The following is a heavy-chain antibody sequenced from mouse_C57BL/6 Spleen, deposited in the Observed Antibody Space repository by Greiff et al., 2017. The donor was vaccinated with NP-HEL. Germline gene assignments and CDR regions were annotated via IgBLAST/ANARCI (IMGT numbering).Heavy chain of an antibody. CDR2: ISNGGGST. D-gene: IGHD1-1*01. V-gene: IGHV5-12*01. CDR3: ARHGDTTPYWYFDV. J-gene: IGHJ1*03. CDR1: GFTFSDYY. Sequence: EVQGVESGGGLVQPGGSLKLSCAASGFTFSDYYMYWVRQTPEKRLEWVAYISNGGGSTYYPDTVKGRFTISRDNAKNTLYLQMSRLKSEDTAMYYCARHGDTTPYWYFDVWGTGTTVTVSS.